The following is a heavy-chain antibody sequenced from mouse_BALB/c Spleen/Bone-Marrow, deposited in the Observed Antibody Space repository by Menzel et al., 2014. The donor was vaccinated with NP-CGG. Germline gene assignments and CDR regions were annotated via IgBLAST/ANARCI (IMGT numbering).Heavy chain of an antibody. CDR2: ISSGSSTI. D-gene: IGHD4-1*01. CDR1: GFTFSSFG. CDR3: TRGGNWEDFDY. V-gene: IGHV5-17*02. J-gene: IGHJ2*01. Sequence: EVQGVESGGGLVQPGGSRKLSCAASGFTFSSFGTHWVRQAPERGLEWVAYISSGSSTIFYADTVKGRFTISRDNPKNTLFLQMTSLRSEDTAMYYCTRGGNWEDFDYWGQGTTLTVSS.